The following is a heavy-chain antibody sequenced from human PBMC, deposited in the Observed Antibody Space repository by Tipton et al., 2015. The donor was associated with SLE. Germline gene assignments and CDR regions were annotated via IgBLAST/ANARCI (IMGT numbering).Heavy chain of an antibody. J-gene: IGHJ3*02. CDR2: IFRSGNA. CDR1: GDSINSGDYS. V-gene: IGHV4-30-2*01. CDR3: VRGEADVFHI. Sequence: CAVSGDSINSGDYSWSWIRQPPGKGLEWIGYIFRSGNAYYNPPLNSRVTTSLDMSRNQFSLRLKSVTAADTALYYCVRGEADVFHIWGQGTVVSVSS.